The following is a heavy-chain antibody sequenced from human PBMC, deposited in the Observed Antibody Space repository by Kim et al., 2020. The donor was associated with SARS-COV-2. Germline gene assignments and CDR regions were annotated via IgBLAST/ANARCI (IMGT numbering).Heavy chain of an antibody. V-gene: IGHV4-4*09. D-gene: IGHD3-22*01. CDR2: IYDIGRT. CDR1: GGSISSYY. J-gene: IGHJ4*02. CDR3: ASRDSSNWYFDY. Sequence: SETLSLTCTVSGGSISSYYWSWIRQPPGQGLEWIGFIYDIGRTDYNPSLKSRVTISVDTSKKQFALKMSSMTAADTAVYYCASRDSSNWYFDYWGLGTLVTVSS.